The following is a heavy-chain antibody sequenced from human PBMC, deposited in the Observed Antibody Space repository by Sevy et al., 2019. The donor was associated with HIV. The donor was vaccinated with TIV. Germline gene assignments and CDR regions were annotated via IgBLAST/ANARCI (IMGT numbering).Heavy chain of an antibody. J-gene: IGHJ4*02. V-gene: IGHV3-23*01. CDR1: GFTFSSYA. CDR3: AKAPDYYDSSGYPGIEDY. Sequence: GGSLRLSCAASGFTFSSYAMSWVRQAPGKGLEWVSAISGSGGSTYYADSGKGRFTISRDNSKNTLYLQMNSLRAEDTAVYYCAKAPDYYDSSGYPGIEDYWGQGTLVTVSS. CDR2: ISGSGGST. D-gene: IGHD3-22*01.